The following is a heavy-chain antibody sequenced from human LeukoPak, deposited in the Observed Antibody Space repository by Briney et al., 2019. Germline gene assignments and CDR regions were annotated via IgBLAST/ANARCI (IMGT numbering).Heavy chain of an antibody. CDR3: ARIRYYYDSSGHFDY. D-gene: IGHD3-22*01. J-gene: IGHJ4*02. Sequence: ESGPALVKPTQTLTLTCTFSGFSLSTSGLSVSWIRQPPGKALEWLALIDWDDDKYYSTSLKTRPTISKDTSKNQVVLTMTNMDPVDTATYYCARIRYYYDSSGHFDYWGQGTLVTVSS. CDR1: GFSLSTSGLS. V-gene: IGHV2-70*01. CDR2: IDWDDDK.